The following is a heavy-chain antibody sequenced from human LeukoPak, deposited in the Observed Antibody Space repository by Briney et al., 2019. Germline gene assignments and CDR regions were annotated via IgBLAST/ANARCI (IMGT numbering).Heavy chain of an antibody. Sequence: SETLSLTCTVSGASIRSYYWSWIRQSPGKGLQWIGYVYHTGSTNYNPSLKSRVTISVDTSKNQLSLNLRSVTATDTAVYFCARDRVSFGPNTNYYYGMDVWGQGTTVTVSS. CDR1: GASIRSYY. J-gene: IGHJ6*02. V-gene: IGHV4-59*01. CDR2: VYHTGST. D-gene: IGHD1/OR15-1a*01. CDR3: ARDRVSFGPNTNYYYGMDV.